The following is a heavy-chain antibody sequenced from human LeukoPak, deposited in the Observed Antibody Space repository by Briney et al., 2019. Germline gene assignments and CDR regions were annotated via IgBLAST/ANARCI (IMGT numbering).Heavy chain of an antibody. Sequence: GGSLRLSCAVSGFTFSNYAMSWVRQAPGKGLEWVSVLSGSGGTTYSADSVKGRFTISRDNSKNTLYLQMNSLRAEDTAAYYCARERGSSGGNTNGYFDYWGQGALVTVSS. D-gene: IGHD4-23*01. CDR1: GFTFSNYA. J-gene: IGHJ4*02. CDR3: ARERGSSGGNTNGYFDY. V-gene: IGHV3-23*01. CDR2: LSGSGGTT.